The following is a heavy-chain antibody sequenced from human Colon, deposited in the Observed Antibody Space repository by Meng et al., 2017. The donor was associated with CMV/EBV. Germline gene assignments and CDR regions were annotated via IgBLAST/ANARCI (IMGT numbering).Heavy chain of an antibody. D-gene: IGHD3-10*01. CDR3: ARDTRRPGYYFDY. Sequence: GGLRLSCVASGFTFDDYGMGWVRQAPGKGLEWVSGTNWNGGSTDYADSVKGRFTISRDNAKNSLYLQMNSLRVEDTALYYCARDTRRPGYYFDYWGQGILVTVSS. CDR1: GFTFDDYG. J-gene: IGHJ4*02. CDR2: TNWNGGST. V-gene: IGHV3-20*04.